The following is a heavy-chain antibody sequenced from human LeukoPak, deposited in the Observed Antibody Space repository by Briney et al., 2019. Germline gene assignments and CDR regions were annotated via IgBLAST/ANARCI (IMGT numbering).Heavy chain of an antibody. CDR1: GFTFSSYS. J-gene: IGHJ5*02. CDR3: AKDTQAAMDTTYNWFDP. Sequence: PGGSLRLSCAASGFTFSSYSMNWVRQAPGKGLEWVSSISSSSSYIYYADSVKGRFTISRDNAKNSLYLQMNSLRAEDTALYYCAKDTQAAMDTTYNWFDPWGQGTLVTVSS. V-gene: IGHV3-21*04. D-gene: IGHD5-18*01. CDR2: ISSSSSYI.